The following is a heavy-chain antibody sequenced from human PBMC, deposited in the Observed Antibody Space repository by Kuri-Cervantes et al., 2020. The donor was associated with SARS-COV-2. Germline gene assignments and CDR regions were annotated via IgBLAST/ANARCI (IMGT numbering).Heavy chain of an antibody. D-gene: IGHD2-2*02. J-gene: IGHJ1*01. CDR2: ISAYNGNT. V-gene: IGHV1-18*01. CDR1: GYTFTSYG. CDR3: ARVRTYCSSTSCYTGYFQH. Sequence: VKVSCKASGYTFTSYGISWVRQAPGQGLEWMGWISAYNGNTNYAQKLQGRVTMTTDTSTSTAYMELRSLRSDDTAVYYCARVRTYCSSTSCYTGYFQHWGQGTLVTVSS.